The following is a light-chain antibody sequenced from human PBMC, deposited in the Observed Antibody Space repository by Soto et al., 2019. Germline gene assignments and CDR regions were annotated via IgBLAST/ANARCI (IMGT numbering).Light chain of an antibody. CDR3: QQRSNWPPYT. CDR1: QPVSSNF. Sequence: ELVLTQSPGTLSLSPGESATLSCRASQPVSSNFLAWYQQKPGQAPRLLIYGVSSRASGIPDRFFGSGSGTDFTLTISSLEPEDFAVYYCQQRSNWPPYTFGQGTKLEIK. V-gene: IGKV3D-20*02. J-gene: IGKJ2*01. CDR2: GVS.